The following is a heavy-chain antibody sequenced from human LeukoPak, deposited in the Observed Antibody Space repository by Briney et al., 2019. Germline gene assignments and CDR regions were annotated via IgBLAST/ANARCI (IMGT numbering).Heavy chain of an antibody. V-gene: IGHV4-38-2*02. J-gene: IGHJ4*02. CDR2: MYYSGST. CDR3: ARVSGGGAVGY. Sequence: SETLSLTCTVSGYSISSAYFWGWIRPPPGKGLEWIGSMYYSGSTYYNSSLKSRVTISVDTSKNQFSLKLSSVTAADTAVYYCARVSGGGAVGYWGQGTLVTVSS. D-gene: IGHD1-26*01. CDR1: GYSISSAYF.